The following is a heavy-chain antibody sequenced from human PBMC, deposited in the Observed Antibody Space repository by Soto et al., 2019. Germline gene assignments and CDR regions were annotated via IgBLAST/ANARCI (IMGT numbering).Heavy chain of an antibody. CDR1: GGSISSSSYF. CDR2: IYYSGST. V-gene: IGHV4-39*01. D-gene: IGHD2-21*02. CDR3: ARHPSDFWFDP. J-gene: IGHJ5*02. Sequence: QLQLQESGPGLVKPSETLSLTCTVSGGSISSSSYFWGWIRQPPGKGLEWIVSIYYSGSTYYNPSLKSRVTVSVDTSKNQSSMKLSSVTAADTAVYYCARHPSDFWFDPWGQGTLVTVSS.